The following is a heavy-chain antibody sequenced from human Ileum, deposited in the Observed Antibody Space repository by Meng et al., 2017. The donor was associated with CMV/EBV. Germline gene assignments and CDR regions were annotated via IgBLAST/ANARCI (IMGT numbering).Heavy chain of an antibody. CDR2: INSDGSST. J-gene: IGHJ3*02. V-gene: IGHV3-74*01. Sequence: GESLKISCAASGFTFSSYWMHWVRQAPGKGLVWVSRINSDGSSTSYADSVKGRFTTSRDNAKNTLYLQMNSLRAEDTAVYYCAREGGSDVWSGVDAFDIWGQGTMVTVSS. D-gene: IGHD3-3*01. CDR3: AREGGSDVWSGVDAFDI. CDR1: GFTFSSYW.